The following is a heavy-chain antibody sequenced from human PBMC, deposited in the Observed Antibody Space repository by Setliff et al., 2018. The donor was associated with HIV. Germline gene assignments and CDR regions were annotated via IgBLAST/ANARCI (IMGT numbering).Heavy chain of an antibody. CDR3: ARVPFTTGFDY. CDR2: IYHSGGT. Sequence: SSETLSLTCAVSGYSISSGYYWGWIRQPPGRGLEWIGNIYHSGGTHYNPSLRSRVTISVDTSKKHFSLKPSSVTAADTAVFYCARVPFTTGFDYWGQGILVTVSS. D-gene: IGHD3-3*01. J-gene: IGHJ4*02. V-gene: IGHV4-38-2*01. CDR1: GYSISSGYY.